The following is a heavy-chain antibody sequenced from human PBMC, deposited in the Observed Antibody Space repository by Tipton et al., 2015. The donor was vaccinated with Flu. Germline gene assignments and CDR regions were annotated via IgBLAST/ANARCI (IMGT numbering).Heavy chain of an antibody. V-gene: IGHV4-39*07. CDR3: ARDAIGSEVDAFDI. Sequence: TLSLTCTVSGGSISSSSHYWGWIRQAPGRGLEWVGSIYYTGYPYYNSSLKSRLAMSIDTSKKQFSLRLSSVTAADTAFYYCARDAIGSEVDAFDIWGQGTVVGVSS. D-gene: IGHD1-26*01. CDR1: GGSISSSSHY. J-gene: IGHJ3*02. CDR2: IYYTGYP.